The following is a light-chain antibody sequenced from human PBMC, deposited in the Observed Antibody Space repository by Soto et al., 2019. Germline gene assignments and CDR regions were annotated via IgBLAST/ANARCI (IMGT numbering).Light chain of an antibody. CDR3: QQYTTYPLT. Sequence: DIHMTQSPSTLSASVGDSVAITCRASQTLTGWLAWYQQKPGKAPKLLISKASNLESGVPSRFSGSGSGTDFTLTISSLQPDDFATYFCQQYTTYPLTFSGGTKVDIK. CDR2: KAS. J-gene: IGKJ4*01. CDR1: QTLTGW. V-gene: IGKV1-5*03.